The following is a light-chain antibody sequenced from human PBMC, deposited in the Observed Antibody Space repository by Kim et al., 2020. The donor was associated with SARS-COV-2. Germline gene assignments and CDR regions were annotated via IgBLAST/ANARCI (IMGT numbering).Light chain of an antibody. CDR3: NSRDSNNNVL. CDR1: SLRSYY. J-gene: IGLJ2*01. V-gene: IGLV3-19*01. CDR2: GKN. Sequence: SSELTQDPAVSVALGQTVRITCQGDSLRSYYATWYQQKPGQAPILVIYGKNNRPSGIPDRFSGSSSRNTASLTNTGTQAGDEADYYCNSRDSNNNVLFGGGTQLTVL.